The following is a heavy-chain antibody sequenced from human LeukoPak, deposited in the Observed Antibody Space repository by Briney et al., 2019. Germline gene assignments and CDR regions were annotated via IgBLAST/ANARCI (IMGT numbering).Heavy chain of an antibody. D-gene: IGHD1-14*01. V-gene: IGHV4-59*01. CDR1: GGSISSYY. CDR2: IYYSGST. CDR3: ARGIRGPDYYYMDV. J-gene: IGHJ6*03. Sequence: SETLSLTCTVSGGSISSYYWSWIRQPPGKGLEWIGYIYYSGSTNYNPSLKSRVTISVDTSKNQFSLKLSSVTAADTAVYYCARGIRGPDYYYMDVWGKGTTVTVSS.